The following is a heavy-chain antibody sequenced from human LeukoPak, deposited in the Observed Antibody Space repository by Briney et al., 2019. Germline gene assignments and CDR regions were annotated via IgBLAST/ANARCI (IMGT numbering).Heavy chain of an antibody. CDR2: IYYSGST. Sequence: SETLSLTCTVPGGSISSYYWSWIRQPPGKGLEWIGYIYYSGSTNYNPSLKSRVTISVDTSKNQFSLKLSSVTAADTAVYYCARNSGSYYQRYFDYWGQGTLVTVSS. V-gene: IGHV4-59*01. J-gene: IGHJ4*02. CDR3: ARNSGSYYQRYFDY. D-gene: IGHD1-26*01. CDR1: GGSISSYY.